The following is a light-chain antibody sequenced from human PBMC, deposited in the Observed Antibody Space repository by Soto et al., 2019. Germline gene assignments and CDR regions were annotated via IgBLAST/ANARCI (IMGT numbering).Light chain of an antibody. CDR1: QSVSSSY. CDR2: GAS. V-gene: IGKV3-20*01. CDR3: QQYGSSTPLT. Sequence: EIVLTQSPGTLSLSPGERATLSCRASQSVSSSYLAWYQQKPGQAPRLLIYGASCRATGIPDRFSGSGSGTDFSLTISRLEPEDFAVYYCQQYGSSTPLTFGGGTKVEIK. J-gene: IGKJ4*01.